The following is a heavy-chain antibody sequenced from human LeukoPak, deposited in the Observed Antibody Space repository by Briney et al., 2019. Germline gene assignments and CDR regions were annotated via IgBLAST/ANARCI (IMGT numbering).Heavy chain of an antibody. V-gene: IGHV7-4-1*02. D-gene: IGHD6-6*01. CDR2: INTNAGNP. J-gene: IGHJ5*02. Sequence: VASVKVSCKASGYTFTSYDINWVRQAPGQGLEWMGWINTNAGNPTYAQGFTGRFVFSLDTSVSTAYLQISSLKAEDTAVYYCARALGLNWFDPWGQGTLVTVSS. CDR1: GYTFTSYD. CDR3: ARALGLNWFDP.